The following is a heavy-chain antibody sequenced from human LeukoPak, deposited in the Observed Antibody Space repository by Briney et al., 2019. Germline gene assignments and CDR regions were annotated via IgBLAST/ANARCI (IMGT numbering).Heavy chain of an antibody. J-gene: IGHJ6*03. CDR1: GFTFSSYA. V-gene: IGHV3-30*01. CDR2: ISYDGSNK. Sequence: PGRSLRLSCAASGFTFSSYAMHWVRQAPGKGLEWVAVISYDGSNKYYADSVKGRFTISRDNSKNTLYLQMNSLRAEDTAVYYCARNGYYDFWSGWGPYYYYYYMDVWGKGTTVTVS. D-gene: IGHD3-3*01. CDR3: ARNGYYDFWSGWGPYYYYYYMDV.